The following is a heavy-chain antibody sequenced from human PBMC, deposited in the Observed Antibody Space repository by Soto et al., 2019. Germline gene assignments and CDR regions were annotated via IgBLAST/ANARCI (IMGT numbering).Heavy chain of an antibody. CDR3: ARDLDGSGAYYTDF. CDR1: GYTFPNYG. J-gene: IGHJ4*02. CDR2: ISAYKTNI. V-gene: IGHV1-18*01. Sequence: ASVKVSCKAFGYTFPNYGITWVRQAPGQGLEWMGWISAYKTNIKYAQKFQGRVTLTTDTSTSTAYMELRSLRSDDTAIYYCARDLDGSGAYYTDFWGQGTLVTVSS. D-gene: IGHD3-10*01.